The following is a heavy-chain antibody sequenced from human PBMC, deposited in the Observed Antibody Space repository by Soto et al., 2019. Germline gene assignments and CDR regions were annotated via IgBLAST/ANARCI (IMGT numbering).Heavy chain of an antibody. CDR1: GGTFSSYA. V-gene: IGHV1-69*01. CDR2: VIPIFGTA. Sequence: QVQLVQSGAAVKKPGSSVKVSCKASGGTFSSYAISWVRQAPGQGLEGMGGVIPIFGTANYAQKFQGRVTITADESTVTAYMTLRSLRSEETAVYCCARRQHSVVVTAILGGAFDIWGQGTMVTVSS. CDR3: ARRQHSVVVTAILGGAFDI. D-gene: IGHD2-21*02. J-gene: IGHJ3*02.